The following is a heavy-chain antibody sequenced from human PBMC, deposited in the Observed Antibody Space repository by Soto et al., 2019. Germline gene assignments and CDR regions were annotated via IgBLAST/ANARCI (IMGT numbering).Heavy chain of an antibody. J-gene: IGHJ4*02. D-gene: IGHD6-19*01. V-gene: IGHV4-39*01. CDR3: ARRVGAGYSSGWYGGTDY. CDR1: GGSISSSSYY. Sequence: QLQLQESGPGLVKPSETLSLTCTVSGGSISSSSYYWGWIRQPPGKGLEWIGSIYYSGSTYYNPSLKSRVTISVYTSKNQFSLKLSSVTAADTAVYYCARRVGAGYSSGWYGGTDYWGQGTLVTVSS. CDR2: IYYSGST.